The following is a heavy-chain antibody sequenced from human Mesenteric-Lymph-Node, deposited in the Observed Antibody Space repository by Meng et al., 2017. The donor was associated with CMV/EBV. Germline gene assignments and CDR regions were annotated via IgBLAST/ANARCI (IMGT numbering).Heavy chain of an antibody. J-gene: IGHJ6*02. Sequence: ASVKVSCKASGYTFTNYDIHWVRQASGQGLEWMGWMNTNTRNTNYAQQFQGRVTFTRDTSIGTAFMELASLRYDDTAVYYCAADPSYDFWSGYYYYYGMDVWGQGTTVTVSS. CDR1: GYTFTNYD. CDR2: MNTNTRNT. D-gene: IGHD3-3*01. V-gene: IGHV1-8*02. CDR3: AADPSYDFWSGYYYYYGMDV.